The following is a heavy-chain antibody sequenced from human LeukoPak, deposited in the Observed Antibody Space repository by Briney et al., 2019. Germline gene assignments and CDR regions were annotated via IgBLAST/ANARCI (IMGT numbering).Heavy chain of an antibody. CDR2: IIPIFGTA. V-gene: IGHV1-69*13. D-gene: IGHD5-18*01. CDR1: GGTFSSYA. CDR3: ARVMHWDTVMARGRGMDV. J-gene: IGHJ6*02. Sequence: SVKVSCKASGGTFSSYAISWVRQAPGQGLEWMGGIIPIFGTANYAQKFQGRVTITADESTGTAYMELSSLRSDDTAVYYCARVMHWDTVMARGRGMDVWGQGTTVTVSS.